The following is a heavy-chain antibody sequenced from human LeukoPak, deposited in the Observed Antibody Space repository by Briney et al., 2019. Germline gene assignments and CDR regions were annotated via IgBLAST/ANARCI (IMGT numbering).Heavy chain of an antibody. D-gene: IGHD5-18*01. CDR2: RWYDGSNK. Sequence: QSGGSLRLSCAASGFTFSSYGMHWVRQAPGKGLEWVAVRWYDGSNKYYADSVKGRFTISRDNSKNTLYLQMNSLRAEDTAVYYCARGYVDTAMDTYYYYGMDVWGQGTTVTVSS. V-gene: IGHV3-33*01. CDR1: GFTFSSYG. J-gene: IGHJ6*02. CDR3: ARGYVDTAMDTYYYYGMDV.